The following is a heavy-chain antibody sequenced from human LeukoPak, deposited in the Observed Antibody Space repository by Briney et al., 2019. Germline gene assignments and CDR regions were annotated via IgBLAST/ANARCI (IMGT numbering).Heavy chain of an antibody. J-gene: IGHJ5*02. CDR3: ARQVAAAWNWFDP. CDR2: IDPSDSYT. V-gene: IGHV5-10-1*01. D-gene: IGHD6-13*01. Sequence: GESLNISCKGSGYSFTSDLISWVRQMPGKGLEWMGRIDPSDSYTNYSPSFQGHVTISADKSISTAYLQWSSLKASATAMYYCARQVAAAWNWFDPWGQGTLVTVSS. CDR1: GYSFTSDL.